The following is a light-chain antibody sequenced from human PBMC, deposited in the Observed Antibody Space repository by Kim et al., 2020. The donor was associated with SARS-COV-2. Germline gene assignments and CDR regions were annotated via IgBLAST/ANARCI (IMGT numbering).Light chain of an antibody. CDR2: AAS. CDR1: QSISSY. V-gene: IGKV1-39*01. CDR3: QQSYSTPVYT. J-gene: IGKJ2*01. Sequence: GDRVTITCRASQSISSYLNWYQQKPGKAPKLLIYAASSLQSGVPSRFSGSGSGTDFTLTISSLQPEDFATYYCQQSYSTPVYTFGQGTKLEI.